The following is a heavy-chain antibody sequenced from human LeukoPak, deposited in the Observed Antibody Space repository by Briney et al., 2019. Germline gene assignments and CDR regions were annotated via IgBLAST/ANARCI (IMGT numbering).Heavy chain of an antibody. J-gene: IGHJ6*02. CDR1: GFTFSSSA. D-gene: IGHD3-3*01. V-gene: IGHV3-23*01. CDR2: ISGSGGTT. Sequence: GGSLRLSCAVSGFTFSSSAMNWVRQAPGKGLEWVSVISGSGGTTYYADSVKGRFTISRDNSKNTLFLQMNSLRAEDTAVYYCATGHFTIFGVSYGMDVWGQGPTVTVSS. CDR3: ATGHFTIFGVSYGMDV.